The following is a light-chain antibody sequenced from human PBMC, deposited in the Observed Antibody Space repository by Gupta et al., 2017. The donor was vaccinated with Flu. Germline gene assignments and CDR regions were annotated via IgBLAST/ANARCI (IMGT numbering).Light chain of an antibody. CDR3: CSYAGRSTPHFV. V-gene: IGLV2-11*01. Sequence: QSALTQPRSVSGSPGPSVTICCPGISSDVSGYSSVSGYQHHPDKAPKLIIYDVSNRPSGVPNRFSGSKSGDTASLTISGLQAEYEAEYYCCSYAGRSTPHFVFGTGTKVTVL. CDR1: SSDVSGYSS. J-gene: IGLJ1*01. CDR2: DVS.